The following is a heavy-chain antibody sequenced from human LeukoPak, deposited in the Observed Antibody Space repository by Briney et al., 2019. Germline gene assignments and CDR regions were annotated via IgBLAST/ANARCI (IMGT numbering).Heavy chain of an antibody. CDR2: INQDGSEK. CDR1: GFTFSSCW. V-gene: IGHV3-7*01. D-gene: IGHD3-22*01. CDR3: ARVRYYDSSGYYFYFDY. Sequence: GGSLRLSCAASGFTFSSCWLSWVRQAPGKGLEWVANINQDGSEKYYVDSVKGRFTISRDNAKNSLYLQMNSLRAEDTAVYYCARVRYYDSSGYYFYFDYWGQGTLVTVSS. J-gene: IGHJ4*02.